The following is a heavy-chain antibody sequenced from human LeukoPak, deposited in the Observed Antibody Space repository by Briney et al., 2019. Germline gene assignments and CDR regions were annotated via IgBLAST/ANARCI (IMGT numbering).Heavy chain of an antibody. J-gene: IGHJ3*02. V-gene: IGHV1-46*03. D-gene: IGHD6-13*01. Sequence: GSVQGSCHASGFTFPIYDMHWVRPAPGQGLELMGIINPNRGSTSYEQKFQGRVTMTRDTSTSTVYMELSSLRSEDTAVYYCARAIAAADAFDIWGQGTMVTVSS. CDR1: GFTFPIYD. CDR3: ARAIAAADAFDI. CDR2: INPNRGST.